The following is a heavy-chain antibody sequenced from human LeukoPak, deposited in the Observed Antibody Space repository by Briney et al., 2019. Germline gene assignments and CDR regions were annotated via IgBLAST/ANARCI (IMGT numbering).Heavy chain of an antibody. J-gene: IGHJ6*03. CDR1: GGTFSSYA. CDR2: IIPIFGTA. V-gene: IGHV1-69*01. D-gene: IGHD3-9*01. Sequence: SVKVSCKSSGGTFSSYAISWVRQAPGQGLEWMGGIIPIFGTANYAQKFQGRITITADESTSTAYMELSSLRSEDTAVYYCARQILLRFFDWSPKPSGYMDVWGKGTTVTVSS. CDR3: ARQILLRFFDWSPKPSGYMDV.